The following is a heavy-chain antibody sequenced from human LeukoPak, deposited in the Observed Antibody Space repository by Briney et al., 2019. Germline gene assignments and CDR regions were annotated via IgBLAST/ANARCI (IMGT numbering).Heavy chain of an antibody. CDR2: IKSKTDGGKK. Sequence: PGGSLRLSCAASGFTFSNAWMSWVPQAPGKGLEWVGRIKSKTDGGKKDYAAPVNGRFPISRDDSKNTLYLQMNSLKPEATAVYYCTTHDYWGQGTLVTVSS. V-gene: IGHV3-15*01. CDR3: TTHDY. J-gene: IGHJ4*02. CDR1: GFTFSNAW.